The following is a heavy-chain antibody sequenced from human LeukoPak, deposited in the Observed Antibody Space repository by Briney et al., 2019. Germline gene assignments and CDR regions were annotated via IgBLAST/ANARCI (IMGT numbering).Heavy chain of an antibody. Sequence: NPSETLSLTCTVSGDSITNHYWNWIRQPPGKGLEWIGNLFHTGNTDYNPSLKSRVTISIQTSKNQFSLKLSSVTAADTAVYYCARTQMYFDILTGHHKYSDYWGQGILVTVSS. J-gene: IGHJ4*02. V-gene: IGHV4-59*11. D-gene: IGHD3-9*01. CDR1: GDSITNHY. CDR3: ARTQMYFDILTGHHKYSDY. CDR2: LFHTGNT.